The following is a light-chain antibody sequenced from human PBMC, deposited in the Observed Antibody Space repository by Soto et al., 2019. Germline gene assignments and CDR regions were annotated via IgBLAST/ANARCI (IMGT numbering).Light chain of an antibody. CDR1: SSDVGGYNY. CDR3: SSYTSSSTPVV. J-gene: IGLJ2*01. CDR2: EVS. Sequence: QSALTQPASVSGSPGQSITISCTGTSSDVGGYNYVSWYQQHPGKAPKLMIYEVSNRPSGVSNRFSGSKSGNTASLTISGLQAEDEADYYFSSYTSSSTPVVFGGGTKLTLL. V-gene: IGLV2-14*01.